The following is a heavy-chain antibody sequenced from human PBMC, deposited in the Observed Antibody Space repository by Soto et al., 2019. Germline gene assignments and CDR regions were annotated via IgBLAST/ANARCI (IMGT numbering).Heavy chain of an antibody. V-gene: IGHV4-4*07. D-gene: IGHD3-22*01. J-gene: IGHJ4*01. CDR1: DXSISSXY. CDR3: ARAYYFEENSGYYAAPRLDH. CDR2: IYDSGST. Sequence: SETLSLXCTVSDXSISSXYWTWIRQSAGKGLEWIGRIYDSGSTNYNPSLKSRVTLSVYRAQDNFSLELASVAAEDTAVYHGARAYYFEENSGYYAAPRLDHWGHGVLVTLSS.